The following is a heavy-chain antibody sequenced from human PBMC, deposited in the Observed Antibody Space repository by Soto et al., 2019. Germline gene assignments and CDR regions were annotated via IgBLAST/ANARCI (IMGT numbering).Heavy chain of an antibody. Sequence: ASVKVSCKASGYAFTSYGISWVRQAPGQGLEWMGWISAYNGNTNYAQKLQGRVTTTTDTSTSTAYMELRSLRSDDTAVYYCARDRSTRYNWNSVDYWGQGTLVTVSS. CDR2: ISAYNGNT. CDR3: ARDRSTRYNWNSVDY. D-gene: IGHD1-7*01. CDR1: GYAFTSYG. V-gene: IGHV1-18*01. J-gene: IGHJ4*02.